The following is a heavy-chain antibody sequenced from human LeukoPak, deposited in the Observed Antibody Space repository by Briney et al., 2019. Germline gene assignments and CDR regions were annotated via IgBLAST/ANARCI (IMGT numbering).Heavy chain of an antibody. CDR2: INSDGSST. CDR1: GFTFSSYW. CDR3: AREGYDFWSGYYASWFDP. D-gene: IGHD3-3*01. J-gene: IGHJ5*02. Sequence: PGGSLRLSCAASGFTFSSYWMHWVRQAPGKGLVWVSRINSDGSSTSYADSVKGRFTISRDNAKNSLYLQMNSLRAEDTAVYYCAREGYDFWSGYYASWFDPWGQGTLVTVSS. V-gene: IGHV3-74*01.